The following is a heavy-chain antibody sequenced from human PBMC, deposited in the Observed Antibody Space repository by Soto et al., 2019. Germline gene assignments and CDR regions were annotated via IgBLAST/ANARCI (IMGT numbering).Heavy chain of an antibody. V-gene: IGHV3-33*01. CDR1: GFTFSSYG. CDR2: IWYDGSNK. Sequence: QVQLVESGGGVVQPGRSLRLSCAASGFTFSSYGMHWVRQAPGKGLEWVAVIWYDGSNKYYADSVKGRFTISRDNSKNTLYVQINILIAEDTAVYYCARPMTGIVGYFDYWGQGTLVIVSS. CDR3: ARPMTGIVGYFDY. J-gene: IGHJ4*02. D-gene: IGHD1-26*01.